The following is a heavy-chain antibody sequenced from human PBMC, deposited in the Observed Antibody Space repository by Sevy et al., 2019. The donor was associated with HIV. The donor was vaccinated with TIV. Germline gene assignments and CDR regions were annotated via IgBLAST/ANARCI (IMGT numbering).Heavy chain of an antibody. CDR2: INTKSGAT. CDR3: ARDSYDFWTGRVDYDYGMDV. V-gene: IGHV1-2*02. Sequence: ASVKVSCKASGYTFSDSGYYVHWVRQAPGQGLEWMGWINTKSGATNDAQKFQGRVTMTRDTSVSTANMELSRLRSDDTAVYYCARDSYDFWTGRVDYDYGMDVWGQGTTVTVSS. D-gene: IGHD3-3*01. CDR1: GYTFSDSGYY. J-gene: IGHJ6*02.